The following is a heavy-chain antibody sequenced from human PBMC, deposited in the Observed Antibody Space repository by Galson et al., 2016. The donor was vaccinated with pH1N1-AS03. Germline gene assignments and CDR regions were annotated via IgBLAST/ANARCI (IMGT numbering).Heavy chain of an antibody. D-gene: IGHD3-16*02. Sequence: SLRLSCAASGFSFSASWMSWVRQAPGKGLEWVANIRQDGSEKYYADSVKGRFTISRDNSKNTLYLQMNSLRAEDTAVYYCARDRHYYAYIWGTYRYDWYFDLWGRGTLVTVSS. V-gene: IGHV3-7*01. J-gene: IGHJ2*01. CDR1: GFSFSASW. CDR3: ARDRHYYAYIWGTYRYDWYFDL. CDR2: IRQDGSEK.